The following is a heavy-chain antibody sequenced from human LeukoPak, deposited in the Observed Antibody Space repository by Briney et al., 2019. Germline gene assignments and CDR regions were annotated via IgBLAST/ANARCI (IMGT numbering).Heavy chain of an antibody. CDR3: ARDGGTSYEDWFDP. J-gene: IGHJ5*02. Sequence: ASVKVSCKASGYTFSNYGVNWVRRAPGQGLEWMGWISGYNANTNYAQKFQGRVTMTTDTSTSTVYMELRTLRSDDTAVYYCARDGGTSYEDWFDPWGQGTLVTVSS. V-gene: IGHV1-18*01. CDR2: ISGYNANT. CDR1: GYTFSNYG. D-gene: IGHD1-26*01.